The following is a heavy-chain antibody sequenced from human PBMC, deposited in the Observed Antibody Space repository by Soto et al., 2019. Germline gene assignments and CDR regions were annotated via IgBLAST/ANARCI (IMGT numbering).Heavy chain of an antibody. Sequence: QVQLVESGGGVVQPGRSLRLSCAASGFTFSTYAMLWVRHAPGEGLEWVAVISYDGGNKYYADSVKGRFTISRDNSKNALYLQMNSLISEDTAVEYCARAFYGDYGGADYWCQGTLVVVAS. D-gene: IGHD4-17*01. CDR2: ISYDGGNK. CDR1: GFTFSTYA. CDR3: ARAFYGDYGGADY. J-gene: IGHJ4*02. V-gene: IGHV3-30-3*01.